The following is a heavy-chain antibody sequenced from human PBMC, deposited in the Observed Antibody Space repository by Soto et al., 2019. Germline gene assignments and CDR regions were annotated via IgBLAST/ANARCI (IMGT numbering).Heavy chain of an antibody. J-gene: IGHJ4*02. D-gene: IGHD3-3*01. V-gene: IGHV4-34*01. CDR3: ASLSGGRFLDKGDY. CDR1: NGSFMGYY. CDR2: INHVGSP. Sequence: QVQLHQWGAGLLKPSEILSLTCAVYNGSFMGYYWTWVRQPPGKGLEWIGEINHVGSPNYNPSLKSRVAISIDTSKQQFSLRLNSLTAADMAVYYCASLSGGRFLDKGDYWGQGIQVTVSS.